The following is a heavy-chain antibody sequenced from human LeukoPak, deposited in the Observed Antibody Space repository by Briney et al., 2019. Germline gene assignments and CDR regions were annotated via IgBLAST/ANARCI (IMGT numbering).Heavy chain of an antibody. CDR2: IAPSVDTT. CDR1: AYTFSNYL. J-gene: IGHJ4*02. V-gene: IGHV1-46*01. CDR3: VREESGGYFDY. Sequence: GASVKVSFKASAYTFSNYLLHWVRQAPGQGLEWVGRIAPSVDTTNYAQKFRDRVTMTRDTSTSIVYMELRSLRSEDTAVYHCVREESGGYFDYWGQGTLVTVSS. D-gene: IGHD2-8*02.